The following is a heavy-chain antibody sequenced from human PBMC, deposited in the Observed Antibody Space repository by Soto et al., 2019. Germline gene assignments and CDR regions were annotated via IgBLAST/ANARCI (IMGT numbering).Heavy chain of an antibody. D-gene: IGHD2-15*01. CDR1: GFTLSSYG. CDR2: LSNSGSTI. V-gene: IGHV3-48*02. J-gene: IGHJ4*02. CDR3: AMDWGIYDSASGRYLPHLDS. Sequence: EVQLVESGGDLVQPGGSLRLSCAASGFTLSSYGMNWVRQAPGKGLEWVSFLSNSGSTIYYADSLKGRFTISRDHATNSLYLQLNGLRDQDTAVYYCAMDWGIYDSASGRYLPHLDSWGQGTPVTVSS.